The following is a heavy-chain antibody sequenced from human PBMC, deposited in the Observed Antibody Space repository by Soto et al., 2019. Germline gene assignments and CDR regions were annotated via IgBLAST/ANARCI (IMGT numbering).Heavy chain of an antibody. CDR1: GFSLSTSGMR. V-gene: IGHV2-70*04. J-gene: IGHJ4*02. CDR2: IDWDDDK. Sequence: SGPTLVNPTQTLTLTCTFSGFSLSTSGMRVSWIRQPPGKALEWLARIDWDDDKFYSTSLKTRLTISKDTSKNQVVLTMTNMDPVDTATYYCARTSTFGGVIIPFNYSDQGTLGTVST. CDR3: ARTSTFGGVIIPFNY. D-gene: IGHD3-16*02.